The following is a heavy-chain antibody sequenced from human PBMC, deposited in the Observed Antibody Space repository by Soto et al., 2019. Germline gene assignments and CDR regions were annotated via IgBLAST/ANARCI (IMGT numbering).Heavy chain of an antibody. CDR3: AKYGQFRTDGFDV. V-gene: IGHV3-23*01. D-gene: IGHD3-10*01. J-gene: IGHJ3*01. Sequence: PGGSLRLSCAASGFTFSSHGMSWVRQVPGKGLEWIAGLSRGGGTTYYADSVKGRFTISRDNSKNILDLIMNSLKVEDTALYYFAKYGQFRTDGFDVWGKGTMVTVSS. CDR1: GFTFSSHG. CDR2: LSRGGGTT.